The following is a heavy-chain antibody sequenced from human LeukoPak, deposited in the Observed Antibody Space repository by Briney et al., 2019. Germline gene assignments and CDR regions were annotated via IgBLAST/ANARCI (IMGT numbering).Heavy chain of an antibody. CDR3: ATITYGSGTRDAFDI. J-gene: IGHJ3*02. V-gene: IGHV1-18*01. CDR2: ISAYNGNT. D-gene: IGHD3-10*01. CDR1: GYTFTSYG. Sequence: ASVKVSCKASGYTFTSYGISWVRQAPGQGLEWMGWISAYNGNTNYAQKLQGRVTMTTDTSTSTAYMELRSLRSDDTAVYYCATITYGSGTRDAFDIWGQGTMVTVSS.